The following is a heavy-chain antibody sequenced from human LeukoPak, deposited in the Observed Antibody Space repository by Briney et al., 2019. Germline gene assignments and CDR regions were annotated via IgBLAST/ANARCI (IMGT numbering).Heavy chain of an antibody. CDR1: GYTFTDYY. D-gene: IGHD3-22*01. V-gene: IGHV1-2*04. CDR3: ARGEHESSGYRSEAFDI. J-gene: IGHJ3*02. Sequence: ASVKLSCKSSGYTFTDYYLHWVRQAPRQGLEWMGWINPNSGATKYAQKFQGWVTMTRDTSISTAYMELGGLRSDVTAMYYCARGEHESSGYRSEAFDIWGQGTMVTASS. CDR2: INPNSGAT.